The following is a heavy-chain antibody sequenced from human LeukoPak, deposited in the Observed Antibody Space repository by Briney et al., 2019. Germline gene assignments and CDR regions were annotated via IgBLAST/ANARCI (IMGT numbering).Heavy chain of an antibody. V-gene: IGHV3-9*03. D-gene: IGHD6-13*01. Sequence: PGGSLRLSCAVSGFTFRSSAMHWVRQAPGKGLEWVSGISWNSGSIGYADSVKGRFTISRDNAKNSLYLQMNSLRAEDMALYYCAKARSGSLSSWGQGTLVTVSS. CDR1: GFTFRSSA. J-gene: IGHJ5*02. CDR2: ISWNSGSI. CDR3: AKARSGSLSS.